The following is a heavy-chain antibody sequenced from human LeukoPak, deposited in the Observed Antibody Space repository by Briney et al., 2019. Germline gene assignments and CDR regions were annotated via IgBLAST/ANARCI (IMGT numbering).Heavy chain of an antibody. J-gene: IGHJ4*02. D-gene: IGHD5-18*01. CDR2: ISSSSSYT. CDR1: GFTFSDYY. V-gene: IGHV3-11*06. CDR3: ARSGGYSYGSRYFDY. Sequence: GGSLRLSCAASGFTFSDYYMSWIRQAPGKGLEWVSYISSSSSYTNYADSVKGRFTISRDNAKNSLYLQMNSLRAEDTAVYYCARSGGYSYGSRYFDYWGQGTLVTVSS.